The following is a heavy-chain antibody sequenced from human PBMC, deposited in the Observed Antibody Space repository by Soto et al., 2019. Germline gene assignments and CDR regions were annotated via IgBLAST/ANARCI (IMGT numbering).Heavy chain of an antibody. Sequence: QLQLQESGPGLVKPSETLSLTCSVSDDSINSDKYYWGWIRQPPGKGLEWIGSIYYRGNAYYNPSLQTEVTISLDKSKSQFSLKLNSVTAADWAVFFCARLEGLATISYYFDFWGPGPLVTVSS. J-gene: IGHJ4*02. D-gene: IGHD3-9*01. CDR2: IYYRGNA. V-gene: IGHV4-39*01. CDR1: DDSINSDKYY. CDR3: ARLEGLATISYYFDF.